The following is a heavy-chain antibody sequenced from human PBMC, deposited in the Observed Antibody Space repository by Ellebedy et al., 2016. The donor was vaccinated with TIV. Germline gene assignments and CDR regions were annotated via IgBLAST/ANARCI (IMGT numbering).Heavy chain of an antibody. CDR2: VHYSGST. V-gene: IGHV4-61*08. D-gene: IGHD5-24*01. CDR3: AREGTDGYNYFDY. J-gene: IGHJ4*02. Sequence: MPSETLSLTCTVSGGSVSSGDYYWNWIRQPPGKGLEWIAYVHYSGSTNYNPSLESRVTISVDTSKNQVSLKLTSVPAADTAVYYCAREGTDGYNYFDYWGRGTLVTVSS. CDR1: GGSVSSGDYY.